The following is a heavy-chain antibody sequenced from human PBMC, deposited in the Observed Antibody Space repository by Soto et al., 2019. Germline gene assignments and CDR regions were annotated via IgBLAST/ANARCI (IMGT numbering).Heavy chain of an antibody. D-gene: IGHD3-3*01. CDR2: ISWNGYSI. Sequence: PGGSLRLSCVASGFNFDDHVMHWVRQVPGKGLEWVVHISWNGYSIGYGGSGRGRFIISRDNAKNTLYLQMNSLRPEDTALYYCARSWSGSTSGRVDVWGQGTTVTVSS. CDR3: ARSWSGSTSGRVDV. CDR1: GFNFDDHV. V-gene: IGHV3-9*01. J-gene: IGHJ6*02.